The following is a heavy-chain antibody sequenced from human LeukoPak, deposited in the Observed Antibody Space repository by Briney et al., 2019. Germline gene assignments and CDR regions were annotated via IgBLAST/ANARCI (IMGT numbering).Heavy chain of an antibody. CDR2: ISGSGGST. V-gene: IGHV3-23*01. CDR1: GFTFSSYA. D-gene: IGHD1-26*01. Sequence: GGSLRLSCAASGFTFSSYAMSWVRQAPGKGLEWISAISGSGGSTYYADSVKGRFTISRDNSKNTLYLQMNSLRAEDTAVYYCAKGGVYSGSYWGPDYWGQGTLVTVSS. J-gene: IGHJ4*02. CDR3: AKGGVYSGSYWGPDY.